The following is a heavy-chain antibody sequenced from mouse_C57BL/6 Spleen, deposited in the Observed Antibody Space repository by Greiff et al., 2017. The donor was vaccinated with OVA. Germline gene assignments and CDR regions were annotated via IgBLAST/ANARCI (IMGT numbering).Heavy chain of an antibody. J-gene: IGHJ2*01. D-gene: IGHD1-1*01. CDR1: GFTFTDYY. V-gene: IGHV7-3*01. Sequence: EVKLMESGGGLVQPGGSLSLSCAASGFTFTDYYMSWVRQPPGKALEWLGFIRNKANGYTTEYSASVKGRFTISRDNSQSILYLQMNALRAEDSATYYCARYLITTVVAVYYFDYWGQGTTLTVSS. CDR3: ARYLITTVVAVYYFDY. CDR2: IRNKANGYTT.